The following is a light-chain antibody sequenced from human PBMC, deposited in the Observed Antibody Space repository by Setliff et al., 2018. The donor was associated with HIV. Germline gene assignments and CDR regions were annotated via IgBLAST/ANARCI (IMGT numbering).Light chain of an antibody. CDR1: SSDVGDYNY. V-gene: IGLV2-8*01. CDR3: SSYAGSNNYV. J-gene: IGLJ1*01. CDR2: EVT. Sequence: QSALTQPPSASGSPGQSVTISCTGTSSDVGDYNYVSWFQQHPGKAPKLIIYEVTKRPSGVPDRFSGSKSGSTASLTVSGLQAEDEADYYCSSYAGSNNYVFGTGTKVTVL.